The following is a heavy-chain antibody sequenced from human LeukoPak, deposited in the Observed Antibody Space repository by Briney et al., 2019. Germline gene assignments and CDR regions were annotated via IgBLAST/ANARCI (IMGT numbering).Heavy chain of an antibody. V-gene: IGHV4-39*07. CDR2: IYYSGST. Sequence: PSETLSLTCTVSGGSIRSSYYYWGWIRQPPGKGLEWIGSIYYSGSTYYNPSLKSRVTISVDTSKNQFSLKLSSVTAADTAVYYCARGNGDLDYWGQGTLVTVSS. J-gene: IGHJ4*02. D-gene: IGHD4-17*01. CDR1: GGSIRSSYYY. CDR3: ARGNGDLDY.